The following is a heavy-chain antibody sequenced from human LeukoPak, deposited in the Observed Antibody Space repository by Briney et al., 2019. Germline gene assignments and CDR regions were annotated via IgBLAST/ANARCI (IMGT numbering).Heavy chain of an antibody. V-gene: IGHV4-59*08. CDR1: GASISSYW. Sequence: SETLSLTCTVSGASISSYWWGWVRQPPEKGLEWIGYMYYTGSTNYNPSLKSRVTMSVDTSKSQFYLKPSSVTAADTAVYYCARHLPYDSSAYYLAPFDYLGQGTLVTVSS. CDR3: ARHLPYDSSAYYLAPFDY. D-gene: IGHD3-22*01. CDR2: MYYTGST. J-gene: IGHJ4*02.